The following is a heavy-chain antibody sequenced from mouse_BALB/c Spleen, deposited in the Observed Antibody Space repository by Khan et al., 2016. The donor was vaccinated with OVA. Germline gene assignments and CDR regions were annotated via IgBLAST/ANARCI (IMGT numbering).Heavy chain of an antibody. CDR2: ISTYYGDP. CDR3: AREGGNYFDY. V-gene: IGHV1S137*01. CDR1: GYTFTDYA. J-gene: IGHJ2*01. Sequence: QVRLQQSGAELVRPGVSVKISCKGSGYTFTDYALHWVKQSHSKSLEWIGVISTYYGDPTYNQKFKGKATMTVDKSSSTSYMELGRLTSEDSAIYYCAREGGNYFDYWGQGTTLTVSS. D-gene: IGHD1-1*02.